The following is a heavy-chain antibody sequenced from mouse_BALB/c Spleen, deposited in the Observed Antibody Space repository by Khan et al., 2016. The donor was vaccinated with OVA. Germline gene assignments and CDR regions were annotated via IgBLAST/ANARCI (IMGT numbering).Heavy chain of an antibody. Sequence: VRLQQSGPELVKPGTSVKMSRKASGYRITSYLIHWVKEMPGQGLEWIGYINPYNGATKYNEKFKGKATLTSDKYSNTAYMELSSLTSEDSAVYYCARGNWQSYYFDFWDQGTTLTVSS. V-gene: IGHV1S136*01. D-gene: IGHD4-1*01. CDR3: ARGNWQSYYFDF. CDR1: GYRITSYL. CDR2: INPYNGAT. J-gene: IGHJ2*01.